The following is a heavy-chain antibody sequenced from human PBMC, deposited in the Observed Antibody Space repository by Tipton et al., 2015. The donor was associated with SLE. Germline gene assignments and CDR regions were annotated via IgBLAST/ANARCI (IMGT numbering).Heavy chain of an antibody. CDR2: IKQDGSEK. D-gene: IGHD3-10*01. J-gene: IGHJ4*02. CDR3: AREMRHYRESRPWFFDY. V-gene: IGHV3-7*01. Sequence: PLRLSCFASGFTFSTSWMTWVRQAPGKGLEWVANIKQDGSEKYYVDSVKGRFTISRDNAKNSLYLQMNSLRAGDTAVYYCAREMRHYRESRPWFFDYWGQGTLVTVSS. CDR1: GFTFSTSW.